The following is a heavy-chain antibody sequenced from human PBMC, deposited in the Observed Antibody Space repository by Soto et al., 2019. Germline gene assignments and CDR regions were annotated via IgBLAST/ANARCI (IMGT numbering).Heavy chain of an antibody. D-gene: IGHD6-6*01. CDR2: IWNDGSNK. CDR3: ARASSSATTFDY. Sequence: HGGSLRLCCAACGFTVSSYGMHWVRQAPGKGLEWVAVIWNDGSNKYYADSVKGRFTISRDNSKNTLYLQMNSLRAEDTAVYYCARASSSATTFDYWGQGTLVTVSS. V-gene: IGHV3-33*01. CDR1: GFTVSSYG. J-gene: IGHJ4*02.